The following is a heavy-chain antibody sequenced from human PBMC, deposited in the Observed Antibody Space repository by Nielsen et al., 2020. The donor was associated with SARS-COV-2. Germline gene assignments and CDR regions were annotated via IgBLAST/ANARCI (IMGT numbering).Heavy chain of an antibody. CDR2: ISSSSSYI. J-gene: IGHJ6*02. CDR3: ARGIGQQLVAYYYYGMDV. D-gene: IGHD6-13*01. V-gene: IGHV3-21*04. Sequence: GGSLRLSCAASGFTFSSYSMNWVRQAPGKGLEWVSSISSSSSYIYYADSVKGRFTISRDNAKNSLYLQMNSLRAEDTALYHCARGIGQQLVAYYYYGMDVWGQGTTVTVSS. CDR1: GFTFSSYS.